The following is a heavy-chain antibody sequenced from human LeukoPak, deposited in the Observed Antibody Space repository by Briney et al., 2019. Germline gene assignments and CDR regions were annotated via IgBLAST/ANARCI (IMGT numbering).Heavy chain of an antibody. CDR1: GGSISSDY. J-gene: IGHJ4*02. Sequence: SETLSLTCTVSGGSISSDYWSWIRQPPGKGLEGIGYIYYSGGTNYNPSLKSRVTISLDTSKNQFSLKLSSVTAADTAVYYCAREGSSWAPLDSWGQGTLVTVSS. D-gene: IGHD6-13*01. V-gene: IGHV4-59*01. CDR2: IYYSGGT. CDR3: AREGSSWAPLDS.